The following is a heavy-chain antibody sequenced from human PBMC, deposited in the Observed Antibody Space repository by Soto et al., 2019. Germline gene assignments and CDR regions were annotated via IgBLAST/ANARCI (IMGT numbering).Heavy chain of an antibody. CDR1: GFSLSTSGVG. Sequence: ASGPTLVNPTQTLTLTCTFSGFSLSTSGVGVGWVRQPPGKALEWLALIYWNDDKRYSPSLKSRLTITKDTSKNQVVLTMTNMDPVDTATYYCAHSVLPGEMATPLNWFDPWGQGTLVTVSS. V-gene: IGHV2-5*01. CDR2: IYWNDDK. CDR3: AHSVLPGEMATPLNWFDP. J-gene: IGHJ5*02. D-gene: IGHD5-12*01.